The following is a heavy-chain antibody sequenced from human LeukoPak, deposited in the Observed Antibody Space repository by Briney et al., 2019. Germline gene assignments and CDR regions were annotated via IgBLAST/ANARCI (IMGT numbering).Heavy chain of an antibody. J-gene: IGHJ3*02. V-gene: IGHV3-74*01. CDR2: INSDGSST. Sequence: GGSLRLSCAASGFTFSSYWMHWVRQAPGKGLVWVSRINSDGSSTSYADSVKGRFTISRDNAKNTLYLQMNSLRAEDTAVYYCAKGYSSWSNDAFDIWGQGTMVTVSS. CDR3: AKGYSSWSNDAFDI. CDR1: GFTFSSYW. D-gene: IGHD6-13*01.